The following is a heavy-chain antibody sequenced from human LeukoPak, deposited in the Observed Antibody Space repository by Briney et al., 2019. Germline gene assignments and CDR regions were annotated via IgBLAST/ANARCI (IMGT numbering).Heavy chain of an antibody. CDR1: GFTVSSNY. J-gene: IGHJ3*02. D-gene: IGHD3-3*01. CDR3: ARVRILLEWCFDI. CDR2: IYSGGST. V-gene: IGHV3-53*01. Sequence: GGSLRLSCAASGFTVSSNYMSWVRQAPGKGLEWVSVIYSGGSTYYADSVKGRFTISRDNSKNTLYLQMNSLRAEDTAVYYCARVRILLEWCFDIWGQGTMVTVSS.